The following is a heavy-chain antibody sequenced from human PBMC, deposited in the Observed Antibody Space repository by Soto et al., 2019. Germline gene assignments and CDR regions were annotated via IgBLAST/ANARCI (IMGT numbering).Heavy chain of an antibody. D-gene: IGHD3-10*01. CDR2: TADDESRR. V-gene: IGHV3-30*04. Sequence: QVHLVESGGGVVQPGRSLRLSCAASGFTFSNYAMHWVRQAPGKGLEWMAITADDESRRYYADSVRGRFTISRDNSKNTLYLETNSLRDEDTALFYCARGSGSGSFLIDYWGQGILVTVSS. CDR1: GFTFSNYA. CDR3: ARGSGSGSFLIDY. J-gene: IGHJ4*02.